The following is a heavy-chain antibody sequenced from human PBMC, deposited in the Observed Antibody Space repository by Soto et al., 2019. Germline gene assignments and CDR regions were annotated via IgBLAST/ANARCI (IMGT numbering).Heavy chain of an antibody. CDR2: IYYSGST. D-gene: IGHD3-22*01. CDR1: GGSISSYY. CDR3: ARAASRWDYYDSSGYKFDY. Sequence: PSETLSLTCTVSGGSISSYYWSWIRQPPGKGLEWIGYIYYSGSTNYNPSLKSRVTISVDTSKNQFSLKLSSVTAADTAVYYCARAASRWDYYDSSGYKFDYWGQGTLVTVSS. J-gene: IGHJ4*02. V-gene: IGHV4-59*01.